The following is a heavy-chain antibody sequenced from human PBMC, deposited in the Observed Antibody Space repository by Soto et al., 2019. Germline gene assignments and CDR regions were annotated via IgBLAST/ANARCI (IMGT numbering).Heavy chain of an antibody. CDR1: GVTFSSYA. D-gene: IGHD6-19*01. CDR2: MSGSGGST. J-gene: IGHJ4*02. Sequence: EVQLLESGGGLVQPGGSLRLSCAASGVTFSSYAISWVRQAPGKGLEWVSAMSGSGGSTYYADSVKGRFTIPRDNSTNTLYLQMNGMRAEDTAGDYCASLKGAVDYWGQGTLVTVSS. CDR3: ASLKGAVDY. V-gene: IGHV3-23*01.